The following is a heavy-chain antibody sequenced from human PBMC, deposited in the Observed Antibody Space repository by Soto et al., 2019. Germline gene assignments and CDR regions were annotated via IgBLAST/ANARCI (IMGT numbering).Heavy chain of an antibody. J-gene: IGHJ5*02. CDR2: ISWDGGST. CDR1: GFTFDDYT. V-gene: IGHV3-43*01. Sequence: PGGSLRLSCAASGFTFDDYTMHWVRQAPGKGLEWVSLISWDGGSTYYADSVKGRFTISRDNSKNSLYLQMNSLRTEDTALYYCAKDTTSNGHNWFDPWGQGTLVTVSS. CDR3: AKDTTSNGHNWFDP. D-gene: IGHD2-8*01.